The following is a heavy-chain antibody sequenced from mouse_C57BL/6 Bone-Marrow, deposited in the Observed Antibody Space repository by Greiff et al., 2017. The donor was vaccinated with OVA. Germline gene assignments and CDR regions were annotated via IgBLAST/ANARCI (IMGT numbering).Heavy chain of an antibody. CDR3: AREGYYGSSWFAY. D-gene: IGHD1-1*01. CDR1: GYTFTSYG. V-gene: IGHV1-81*01. Sequence: QVQLQQSGAELARPGASVKLSCKASGYTFTSYGISWVKQRTGQGLEWIGEIYPRSGNTYYNEKFKGKATLTADKSSSTAYMELRVLTSEDSAVYFCAREGYYGSSWFAYWGQGTLVTVSA. J-gene: IGHJ3*01. CDR2: IYPRSGNT.